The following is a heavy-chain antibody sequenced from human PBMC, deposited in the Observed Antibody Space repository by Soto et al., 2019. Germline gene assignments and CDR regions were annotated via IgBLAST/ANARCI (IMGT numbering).Heavy chain of an antibody. CDR3: ARVESSAFIYCSSTSCYGDEYFQH. Sequence: GGSLRLSCAASGFTFSSYWMSWVRQAPGKGLEWVANIKQDGSEKYYVDSVKGRFTISRDNAKNSLYLQMNSLRAEDTAVYYCARVESSAFIYCSSTSCYGDEYFQHWGQGTLVTVSS. V-gene: IGHV3-7*01. CDR1: GFTFSSYW. J-gene: IGHJ1*01. D-gene: IGHD2-2*01. CDR2: IKQDGSEK.